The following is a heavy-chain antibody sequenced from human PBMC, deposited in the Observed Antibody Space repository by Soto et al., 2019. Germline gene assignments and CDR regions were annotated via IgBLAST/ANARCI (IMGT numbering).Heavy chain of an antibody. CDR3: ARGWQQLPRPPPHYYGMDV. D-gene: IGHD6-13*01. CDR2: IIPIFGTA. V-gene: IGHV1-69*01. CDR1: GGTFSSYA. Sequence: QVQLVQSGAEVKKPGSSVKVSCKASGGTFSSYAISWVRQAPGQGLEWMGGIIPIFGTANYAQKFQGRVTITADESTSTAYMELSSLRSEDTAVYYCARGWQQLPRPPPHYYGMDVWGQGTTVTVSS. J-gene: IGHJ6*02.